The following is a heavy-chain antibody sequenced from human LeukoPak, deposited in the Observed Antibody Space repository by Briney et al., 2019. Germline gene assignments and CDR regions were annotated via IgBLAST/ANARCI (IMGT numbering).Heavy chain of an antibody. CDR3: ARGDYYDSSGLFDP. CDR2: ISSNGGST. J-gene: IGHJ5*02. V-gene: IGHV3-64*01. Sequence: PGGSLRLSCAASGFTFSSYAMHWVRRAPGKGLEYVSAISSNGGSTYYANSVKGRFTISRDNSKNTLYLQMGSLRAEDMAVYYCARGDYYDSSGLFDPWGQGTLVTVSS. D-gene: IGHD3-22*01. CDR1: GFTFSSYA.